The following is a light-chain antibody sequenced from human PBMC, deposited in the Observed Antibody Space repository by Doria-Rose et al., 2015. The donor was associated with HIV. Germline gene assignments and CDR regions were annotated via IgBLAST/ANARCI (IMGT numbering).Light chain of an antibody. J-gene: IGKJ2*01. V-gene: IGKV1-33*01. CDR2: DAS. CDR1: QDISNY. Sequence: TQSPSSLSASVGDRLTITCQASQDISNYLNWYQQKPGKAPKLLIYDASNLERGVPSRFSGSGSGTGFTFTISSLQPEDIATYYCQQYDDLPYTFGQGTNLKIK. CDR3: QQYDDLPYT.